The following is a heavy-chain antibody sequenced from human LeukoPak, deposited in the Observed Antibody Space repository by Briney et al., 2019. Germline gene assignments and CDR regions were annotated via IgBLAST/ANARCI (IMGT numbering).Heavy chain of an antibody. V-gene: IGHV4-38-2*02. J-gene: IGHJ5*02. Sequence: SETLSLTCTVSGYSISSGYYWGWIRQPPGKGLEWIGSIYYSGSTYYNPSLKSRVTISVDTSKNQFSLKLSSVTAADTAVYYCARGIAVAGPNWFDPWGQGTLVTVSS. D-gene: IGHD6-19*01. CDR3: ARGIAVAGPNWFDP. CDR1: GYSISSGYY. CDR2: IYYSGST.